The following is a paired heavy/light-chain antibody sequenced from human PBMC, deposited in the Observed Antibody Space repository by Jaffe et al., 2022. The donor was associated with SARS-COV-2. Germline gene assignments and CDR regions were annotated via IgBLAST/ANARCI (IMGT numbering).Heavy chain of an antibody. J-gene: IGHJ2*01. CDR3: AKQGGEKWGSSWPGLDL. V-gene: IGHV3-43D*03. D-gene: IGHD6-13*01. CDR1: GFTFDDYA. Sequence: EVQLVESGGVVVQPGGSLRLSCAASGFTFDDYAMHWVRQAPGKGLEWVSLISWDGGSTYYADSVKGRFTISRDNSKNSLYLQMNSLRAEDTALYYCAKQGGEKWGSSWPGLDLWGRGTLVTVSS. CDR2: ISWDGGST.
Light chain of an antibody. CDR3: QSYDSSLSGYV. V-gene: IGLV1-40*01. CDR1: SSNIGAGYD. J-gene: IGLJ1*01. Sequence: QSVLTQPPSVSGAPGQRVTISCTGSSSNIGAGYDVHWYQQLPGTAPKLLIYGNSNRPSGVPDRFSGSKSGTSASLAISGLQAEDEADYYCQSYDSSLSGYVFGTGTKVTVL. CDR2: GNS.